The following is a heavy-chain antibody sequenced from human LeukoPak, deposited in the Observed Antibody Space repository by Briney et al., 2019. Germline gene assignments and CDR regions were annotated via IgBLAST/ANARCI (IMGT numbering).Heavy chain of an antibody. CDR1: GGSFSGYY. CDR2: INHSRST. D-gene: IGHD3-10*01. V-gene: IGHV4-34*01. CDR3: ARGGTMVRGVYTFDY. Sequence: KTSQTLSLTCAVYGGSFSGYYCSWIRQPPGKGLEWIGEINHSRSTNYNTSLNTRLTISVDTSKNQSSLKLSSVTAADTAVYYCARGGTMVRGVYTFDYWGQGTLVTVSS. J-gene: IGHJ4*02.